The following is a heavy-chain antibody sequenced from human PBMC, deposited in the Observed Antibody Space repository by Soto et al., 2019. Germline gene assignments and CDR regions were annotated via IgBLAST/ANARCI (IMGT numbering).Heavy chain of an antibody. Sequence: GGSLRLSCAASGFTFSSYGMHWVRQAPDKGLEWVAVIWYDGSNKYYADSVKGRFTISRDNSKNTLYLQMNSLRAEDTAVYYCAREGDLYSSSWYHDYWGQGTLVTVSS. V-gene: IGHV3-33*01. D-gene: IGHD6-13*01. CDR2: IWYDGSNK. J-gene: IGHJ4*02. CDR3: AREGDLYSSSWYHDY. CDR1: GFTFSSYG.